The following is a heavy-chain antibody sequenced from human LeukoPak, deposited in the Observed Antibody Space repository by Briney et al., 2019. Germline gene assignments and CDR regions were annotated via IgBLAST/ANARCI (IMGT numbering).Heavy chain of an antibody. D-gene: IGHD5-18*01. CDR3: ARDALRGYNYGSFDY. CDR1: GFTFSSYE. V-gene: IGHV3-48*03. CDR2: ISSSGSTI. Sequence: GGSLRLSCAASGFTFSSYEMNWVRQAPGKGLEWVSYISSSGSTIYYADSVRGRFTISRDNAKNSLYLQMNSLRAEDTAVYYCARDALRGYNYGSFDYCGQGPLVTVSS. J-gene: IGHJ4*02.